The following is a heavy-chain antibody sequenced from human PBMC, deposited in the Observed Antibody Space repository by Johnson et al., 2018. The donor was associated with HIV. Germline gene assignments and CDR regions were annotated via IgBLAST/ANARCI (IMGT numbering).Heavy chain of an antibody. J-gene: IGHJ3*02. V-gene: IGHV3-30-3*01. CDR1: GFRFSTYA. CDR2: ISDDGNNK. CDR3: ARGPILEWLSGDGFDM. Sequence: QMQLVESGGGVVQPGRSLRLSCAASGFRFSTYALHWVRQTPGKGLEWVALISDDGNNKYYADSVKGRFTISRDNSKNTLYLQMNSLRVEETAMYYCARGPILEWLSGDGFDMWGQGTKVTV. D-gene: IGHD3-3*01.